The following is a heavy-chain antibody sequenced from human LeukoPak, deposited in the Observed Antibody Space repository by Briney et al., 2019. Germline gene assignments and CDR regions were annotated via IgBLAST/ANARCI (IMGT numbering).Heavy chain of an antibody. CDR3: ARDGGGSLYGMDV. Sequence: ASVKVSCKASGGTFSSYAISWVRQAPGQGLEWMGWINPNSGGTNYAQKFQGRVTMTRDTSISTAYMELSRLRSDDTAVYYCARDGGGSLYGMDVWGQGTTVTVSS. V-gene: IGHV1-2*02. J-gene: IGHJ6*02. CDR2: INPNSGGT. D-gene: IGHD2-15*01. CDR1: GGTFSSYA.